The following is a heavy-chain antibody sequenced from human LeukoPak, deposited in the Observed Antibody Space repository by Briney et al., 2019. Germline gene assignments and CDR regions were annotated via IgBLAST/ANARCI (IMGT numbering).Heavy chain of an antibody. CDR1: GFTFRDYA. V-gene: IGHV3-49*04. CDR2: IRSKVYGGTT. CDR3: TRDPYYFDSSGYYQHAFDI. D-gene: IGHD3-22*01. J-gene: IGHJ3*02. Sequence: GGSLRLSCTGFGFTFRDYAVSWVRHAPGKGLECIGFIRSKVYGGTTGYAASVKGRFTISRDDSKSIAYLQMNSLKTEDTAVYYCTRDPYYFDSSGYYQHAFDIWGQGTMVAVSS.